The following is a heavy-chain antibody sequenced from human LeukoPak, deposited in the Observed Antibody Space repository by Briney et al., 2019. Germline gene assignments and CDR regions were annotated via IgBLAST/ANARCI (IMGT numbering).Heavy chain of an antibody. D-gene: IGHD1-14*01. CDR1: GYTFTCYY. V-gene: IGHV1-2*02. CDR2: INPNSGGT. J-gene: IGHJ5*02. Sequence: ASVKVSCKASGYTFTCYYMHWVRQAPGQELEWMGWINPNSGGTNYAQKFQGRGTMTRDTSISTAYMELSRLRSDDTAVYYCARSPNSLLTFDPWGQGTLVTVSS. CDR3: ARSPNSLLTFDP.